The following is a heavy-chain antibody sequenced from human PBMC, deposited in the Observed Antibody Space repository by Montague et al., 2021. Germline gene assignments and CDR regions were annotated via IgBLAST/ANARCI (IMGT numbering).Heavy chain of an antibody. Sequence: PALVKPTQTLTLTCTFSGFSLRTTGVGVGWIRQPPGKALEWLALIYWDDDNRYSPDLKSRLTISKDTAKNQVVLKVTNMDPVDTATYYCAHTLCGAPYNYFDPWGQGMLVTVSS. V-gene: IGHV2-5*02. J-gene: IGHJ5*02. CDR3: AHTLCGAPYNYFDP. CDR1: GFSLRTTGVG. CDR2: IYWDDDN. D-gene: IGHD5-24*01.